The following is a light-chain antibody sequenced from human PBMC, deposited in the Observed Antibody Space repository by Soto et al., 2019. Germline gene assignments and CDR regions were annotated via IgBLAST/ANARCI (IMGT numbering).Light chain of an antibody. Sequence: QSVLTQPPSASGTPGQRVTISCSGRTSNIGSNYVYWYQQLPGTAPKLLIYMNNQRPSGVPDRFSGSKSGTSASLAISGLRSEDEADYYCAAWDDSLSGRVFGGGTKVTVL. CDR1: TSNIGSNY. CDR3: AAWDDSLSGRV. CDR2: MNN. J-gene: IGLJ2*01. V-gene: IGLV1-47*01.